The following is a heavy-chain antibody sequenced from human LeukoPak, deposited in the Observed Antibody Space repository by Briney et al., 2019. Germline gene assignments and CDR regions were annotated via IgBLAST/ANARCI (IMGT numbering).Heavy chain of an antibody. CDR2: IIPMYGTP. D-gene: IGHD6-6*01. CDR3: ARPDKAAQYGPFDY. J-gene: IGHJ4*02. Sequence: SVKVSCKASGGTFTNYANSWVRQAPGQGLEWMGGIIPMYGTPSYAQNFQGKVTITTDESTSTSYLELNSLRSEDTAVYYCARPDKAAQYGPFDYWGQGTLVIVSS. CDR1: GGTFTNYA. V-gene: IGHV1-69*05.